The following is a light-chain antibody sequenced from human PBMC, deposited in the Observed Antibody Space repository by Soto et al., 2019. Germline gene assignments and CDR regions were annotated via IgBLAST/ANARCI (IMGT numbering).Light chain of an antibody. V-gene: IGKV3-11*01. Sequence: EIVLTQSPATLSLSPGERATLTCRASQSVSYSLAWYQQKRGQAPRLLIYDASNRASGIPARFSGSGSGTDFTLTISSLEPEDFAVYYCQQRSNWPELTFGGGTKVDIK. CDR1: QSVSYS. J-gene: IGKJ4*01. CDR2: DAS. CDR3: QQRSNWPELT.